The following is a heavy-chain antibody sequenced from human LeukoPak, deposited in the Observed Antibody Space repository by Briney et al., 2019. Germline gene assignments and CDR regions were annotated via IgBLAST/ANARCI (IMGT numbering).Heavy chain of an antibody. Sequence: GGSLRLSCAASGFTFSSYGMHWVRQAPGKGLEWVAFIRYDGSNKYYADSVKGRFTISRDNSKNTPYLQMNSLRAEDTAVYYCARSTVIYYYYMDVWGKGTTVTIPS. CDR3: ARSTVIYYYYMDV. J-gene: IGHJ6*03. CDR2: IRYDGSNK. CDR1: GFTFSSYG. D-gene: IGHD4-11*01. V-gene: IGHV3-30*02.